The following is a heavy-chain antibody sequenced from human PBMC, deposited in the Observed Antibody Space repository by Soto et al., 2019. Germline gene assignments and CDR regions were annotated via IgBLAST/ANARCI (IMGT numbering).Heavy chain of an antibody. Sequence: SETLSLTCAVSGGSISSGGYSWSWIRQPPGKGLEWIGYIYHSGSTYYSPSLGSRVTTSVDTPKNQFSLRLRSVTAADTAIYYCARRFCSDSYCSYFDYWGRGTLVTVSS. CDR1: GGSISSGGYS. J-gene: IGHJ4*02. D-gene: IGHD2-15*01. V-gene: IGHV4-30-2*01. CDR3: ARRFCSDSYCSYFDY. CDR2: IYHSGST.